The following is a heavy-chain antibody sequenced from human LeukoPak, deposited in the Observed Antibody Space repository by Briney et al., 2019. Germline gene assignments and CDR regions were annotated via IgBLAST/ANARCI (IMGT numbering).Heavy chain of an antibody. CDR1: GFTFSSYE. V-gene: IGHV3-48*03. CDR2: ISSSGSTI. Sequence: GGSLRLSCAASGFTFSSYEMNWVRQAPGKGLEWVSYISSSGSTIYYADSVKGRFTISRDNAKNSLYLQMNSLRAEDTAVYYCARVKLRYFDWLLSTFDYWGQGTLVTVS. D-gene: IGHD3-9*01. CDR3: ARVKLRYFDWLLSTFDY. J-gene: IGHJ4*02.